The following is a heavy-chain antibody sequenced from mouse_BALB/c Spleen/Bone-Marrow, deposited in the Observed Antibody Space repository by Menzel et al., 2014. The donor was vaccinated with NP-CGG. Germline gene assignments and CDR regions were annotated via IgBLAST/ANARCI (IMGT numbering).Heavy chain of an antibody. CDR1: GFTFSSYG. D-gene: IGHD1-1*01. CDR3: ARDYYGGSDY. Sequence: EVKLMESGGGLVQPGGSLKLSCAASGFTFSSYGMSWVRQTPDKRLELVATINSNGGSTYYPDSVKGRFTISRDNAKNTLYLQMSSLKSEDTAMYYCARDYYGGSDYWGQGTTLTVSS. J-gene: IGHJ2*01. V-gene: IGHV5-6-3*01. CDR2: INSNGGST.